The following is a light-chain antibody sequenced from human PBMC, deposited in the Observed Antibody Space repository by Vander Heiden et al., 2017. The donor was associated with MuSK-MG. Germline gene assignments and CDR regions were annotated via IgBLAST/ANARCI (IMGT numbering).Light chain of an antibody. CDR1: SLRSYY. V-gene: IGLV3-19*01. CDR3: NSRDSSGNHLGV. J-gene: IGLJ2*01. CDR2: GKN. Sequence: SSELTQDPAVSVALGQTVRITCQGDSLRSYYASWYQQKPGQAPVLVIYGKNNRRSGIPDRCSGSSSGNTASLTITGAQAEDEADYYCNSRDSSGNHLGVFGGGTKLTVL.